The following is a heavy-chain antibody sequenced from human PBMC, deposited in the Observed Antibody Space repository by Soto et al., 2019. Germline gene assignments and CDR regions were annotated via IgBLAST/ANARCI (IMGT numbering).Heavy chain of an antibody. CDR1: GGTFSSYA. CDR3: AREVDIVATRYFDY. CDR2: IIPIFGTA. V-gene: IGHV1-69*13. Sequence: XVKVSCKASGGTFSSYAISWVRHAPGQGLEWMGGIIPIFGTANYAQKFQGRVTITADESTSTAYMELSSLRSEDTAVYYCAREVDIVATRYFDYWGQGTLVTVSS. D-gene: IGHD5-12*01. J-gene: IGHJ4*02.